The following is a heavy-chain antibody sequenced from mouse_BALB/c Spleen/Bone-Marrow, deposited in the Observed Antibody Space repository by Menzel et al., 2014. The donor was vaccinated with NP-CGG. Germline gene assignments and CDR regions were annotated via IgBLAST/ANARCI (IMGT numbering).Heavy chain of an antibody. CDR2: INPYSDGT. Sequence: VQLQQSGPELVKPGASVKMSCKASGYTFTGYVMHWVKQKPGQGLEWIGYINPYSDGTKYNEKFKDKATLTSDKSSSTAYMELSSLTSEDSAVYYCAREGGLRRGDYYVMDYWGQGTSVTVSS. J-gene: IGHJ4*01. CDR3: AREGGLRRGDYYVMDY. CDR1: GYTFTGYV. V-gene: IGHV1-14*01. D-gene: IGHD2-4*01.